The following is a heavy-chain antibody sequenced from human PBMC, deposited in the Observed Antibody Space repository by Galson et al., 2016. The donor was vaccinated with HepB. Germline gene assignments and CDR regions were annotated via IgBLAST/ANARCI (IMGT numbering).Heavy chain of an antibody. CDR3: VREHRFGGSSPDY. V-gene: IGHV3-9*01. D-gene: IGHD1-26*01. J-gene: IGHJ4*02. Sequence: SLRLSCAASGFTFANYAMDWVRQGPGRGPEWVSGMSGDHVSIGDADSVKGRFIISRDNAKHFLYLQMNSLRVEDSGLYSCVREHRFGGSSPDYWGRGTLVTVSS. CDR2: MSGDHVSI. CDR1: GFTFANYA.